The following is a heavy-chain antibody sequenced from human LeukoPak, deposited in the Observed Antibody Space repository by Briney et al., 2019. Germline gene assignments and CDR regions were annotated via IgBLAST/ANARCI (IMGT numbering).Heavy chain of an antibody. Sequence: GGSLRLSCAASGFTFSSYWMSWVRQAPGKGLEWVANIKQDGSEKYYVDSVKGRFTISRDNAKNSLYLQMNSLRAEDTAVYYCASGYKNYYKDVWGKGTTVTVSS. CDR1: GFTFSSYW. CDR3: ASGYKNYYKDV. D-gene: IGHD5-18*01. V-gene: IGHV3-7*01. CDR2: IKQDGSEK. J-gene: IGHJ6*03.